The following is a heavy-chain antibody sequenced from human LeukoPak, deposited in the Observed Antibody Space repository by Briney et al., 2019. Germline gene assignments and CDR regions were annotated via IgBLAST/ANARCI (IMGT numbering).Heavy chain of an antibody. D-gene: IGHD2-2*01. Sequence: SETLSLTCTVSGGSISSYYWSWIRQPAGKGLEWIGRIYTSGSTNYNPSLKSRVTMSVDTSKNQFSLMLSSVTAADTAVYYCARDKGVYCSSTSCYHYYYMDVWGKGTTVTVSS. J-gene: IGHJ6*03. CDR2: IYTSGST. CDR1: GGSISSYY. V-gene: IGHV4-4*07. CDR3: ARDKGVYCSSTSCYHYYYMDV.